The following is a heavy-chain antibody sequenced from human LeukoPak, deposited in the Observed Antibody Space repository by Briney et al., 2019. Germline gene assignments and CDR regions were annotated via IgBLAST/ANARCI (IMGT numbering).Heavy chain of an antibody. CDR3: ASGGFGNYGMDV. CDR1: GFTFSTYT. Sequence: PGGSLRLSCAASGFTFSTYTMAWVRQAPGGGLEWVSGIGGDGGGGTYYADSVKGRFTISRDNSKNTLYLQMNSLRAEDTAVYYCASGGFGNYGMDVWGQGTTVTVSS. CDR2: IGGDGGGGT. D-gene: IGHD3-10*01. V-gene: IGHV3-23*01. J-gene: IGHJ6*02.